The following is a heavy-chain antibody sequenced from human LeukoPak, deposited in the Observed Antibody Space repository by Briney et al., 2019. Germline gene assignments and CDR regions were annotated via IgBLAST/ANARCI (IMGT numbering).Heavy chain of an antibody. CDR1: GGSISSYY. J-gene: IGHJ3*02. CDR3: ARAYGSGDAFDI. Sequence: SETLSLTCTVSGGSISSYYWSWIRQPPGQELEWIGYIYYSGSTNYNPSLKSRVTISVDTSKNQFSLKLSSVTAADTAVYYCARAYGSGDAFDIWGQGTMVTVSS. CDR2: IYYSGST. D-gene: IGHD3-10*01. V-gene: IGHV4-59*01.